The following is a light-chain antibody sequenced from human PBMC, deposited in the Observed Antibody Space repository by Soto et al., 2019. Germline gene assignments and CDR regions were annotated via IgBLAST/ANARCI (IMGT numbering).Light chain of an antibody. CDR3: QQHETLIT. J-gene: IGKJ5*01. CDR1: QSVSSY. CDR2: GAF. Sequence: EIVLTQSPGTLSLSPGERATLSCRASQSVSSYLAWYQQKPGQGPRLLIYGAFTRATGIPDRFSGSGSGTDFTLTISRLEPEDFAVYYCQQHETLITFGQGTRLEIK. V-gene: IGKV3-20*01.